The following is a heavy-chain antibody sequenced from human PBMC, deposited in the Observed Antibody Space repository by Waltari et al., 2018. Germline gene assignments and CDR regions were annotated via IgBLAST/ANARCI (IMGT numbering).Heavy chain of an antibody. CDR1: GGTFSSYA. CDR2: IIPILGTA. D-gene: IGHD1-7*01. Sequence: QVQLVQSGAEVKKPGSSVKVSCKASGGTFSSYAISWVRQAPGQRLEWMGGIIPILGTANYAQKFQGRVTITADKSTSTAYMELSSLRSEDTAVYYCAREFVGVTGTTFDYWGQGTLVTVSS. CDR3: AREFVGVTGTTFDY. J-gene: IGHJ4*02. V-gene: IGHV1-69*14.